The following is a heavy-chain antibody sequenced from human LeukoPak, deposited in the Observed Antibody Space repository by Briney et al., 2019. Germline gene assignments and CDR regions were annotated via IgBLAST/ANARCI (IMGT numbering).Heavy chain of an antibody. CDR1: GGSISSYY. Sequence: TSSETLSLTCTVSGGSISSYYWSWIRQPAGKGLEWIGRIYPSGSTNYNPSLKSRVTMSVDTSKNHFSLNLSSVTAADTAVYYCARGWVQLWPFDYWGQGTLVTVSS. J-gene: IGHJ4*02. CDR3: ARGWVQLWPFDY. D-gene: IGHD5-18*01. CDR2: IYPSGST. V-gene: IGHV4-4*07.